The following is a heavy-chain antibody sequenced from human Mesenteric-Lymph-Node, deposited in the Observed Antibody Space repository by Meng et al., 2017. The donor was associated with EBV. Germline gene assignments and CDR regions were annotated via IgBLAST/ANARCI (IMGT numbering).Heavy chain of an antibody. Sequence: QVQLQESGPGLVKPSEPLSLTCTGSGGSISGYYWSWIRQPPGKGLEWIGYIYYNGNNNYNPSLKSRVAISLGTSKNQFSLKLTSVTAADSAVYYCASGGYGEIAYWGQGTLVTVSS. CDR1: GGSISGYY. V-gene: IGHV4-59*01. J-gene: IGHJ4*02. CDR2: IYYNGNN. D-gene: IGHD4-17*01. CDR3: ASGGYGEIAY.